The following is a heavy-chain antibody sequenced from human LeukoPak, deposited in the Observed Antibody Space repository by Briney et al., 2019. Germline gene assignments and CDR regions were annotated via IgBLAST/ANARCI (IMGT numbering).Heavy chain of an antibody. J-gene: IGHJ4*02. CDR2: IKQDGSEK. D-gene: IGHD3-3*01. CDR1: GFAFSNYW. CDR3: AKDPRSGYDFWSGYPYYFDY. V-gene: IGHV3-7*01. Sequence: GGSLRLSCAASGFAFSNYWMSWVRQAPGKGLEWVANIKQDGSEKYYVDSAKGRFTISRDNAKNTLYLQMNSLRAEDTAVYYCAKDPRSGYDFWSGYPYYFDYWGQGTLVTVSS.